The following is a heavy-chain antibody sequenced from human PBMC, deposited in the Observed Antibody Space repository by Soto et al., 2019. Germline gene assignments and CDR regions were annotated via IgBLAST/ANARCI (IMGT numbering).Heavy chain of an antibody. V-gene: IGHV4-30-4*01. CDR1: GGSISNGDYY. CDR3: ARASAVVGGGFDL. J-gene: IGHJ4*02. Sequence: SETLSLTCSVSGGSISNGDYYWTWIRHPPGKGLEWIGFIYHSGTTYYSPSLRSRLSISMDTSKNLFSLNLSSVIAADTAVYYCARASAVVGGGFDLWGQGTLVTVSS. CDR2: IYHSGTT. D-gene: IGHD5-18*01.